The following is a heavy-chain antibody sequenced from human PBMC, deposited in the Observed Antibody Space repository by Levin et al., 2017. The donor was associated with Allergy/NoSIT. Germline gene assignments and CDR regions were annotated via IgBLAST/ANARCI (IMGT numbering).Heavy chain of an antibody. CDR1: GDSVSSNSAA. Sequence: PSETLSLTCAISGDSVSSNSAAWNWIRQSPSRGLEWLGRTYYRSKWYNDYAVSVKSRITINPDTSKNQFSLQLNSVTPEDTAVYYCARDPGLGSRYCSGGSCPRDAFDIWGQGTMVTVSS. CDR3: ARDPGLGSRYCSGGSCPRDAFDI. V-gene: IGHV6-1*01. D-gene: IGHD2-15*01. CDR2: TYYRSKWYN. J-gene: IGHJ3*02.